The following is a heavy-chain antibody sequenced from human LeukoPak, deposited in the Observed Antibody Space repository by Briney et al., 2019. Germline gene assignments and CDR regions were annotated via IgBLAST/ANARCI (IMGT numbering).Heavy chain of an antibody. CDR3: AKDKGIVVVSNFDY. CDR1: GFTFSSYG. CDR2: IWYDGSNK. Sequence: PGGSLRLSCAASGFTFSSYGMHWVRQAPGKGLEWVAVIWYDGSNKYYADSVKGRFTISRDNSKNTLYLQMNSLRAEDTAVYYCAKDKGIVVVSNFDYWGQGTLVTVSS. D-gene: IGHD3-22*01. V-gene: IGHV3-33*06. J-gene: IGHJ4*02.